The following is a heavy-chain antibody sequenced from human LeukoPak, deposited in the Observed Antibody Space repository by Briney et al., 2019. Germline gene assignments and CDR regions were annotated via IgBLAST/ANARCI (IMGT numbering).Heavy chain of an antibody. D-gene: IGHD2-2*01. Sequence: SETLSLTCTVSGGSISSYYWSWIRQPPGKGLEWIGYIYYSGSTNYNPSLKSRVTISVDTSKNQFSLKLSPVTAADTAVYYCARSDRYTYCSSTSCYQDDNAFDIWGQGTMVTVSS. CDR2: IYYSGST. V-gene: IGHV4-59*01. J-gene: IGHJ3*02. CDR1: GGSISSYY. CDR3: ARSDRYTYCSSTSCYQDDNAFDI.